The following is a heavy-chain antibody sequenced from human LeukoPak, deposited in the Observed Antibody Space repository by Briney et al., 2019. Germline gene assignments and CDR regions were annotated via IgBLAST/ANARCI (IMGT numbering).Heavy chain of an antibody. V-gene: IGHV3-48*03. Sequence: GGSLRLSCAASEFTFSSYEMNWVRQPPGRGLEWVSYISGSGNTIYYADSVKGRFTISRDNAKNSLYLQMNSLRAEDTAVYYCARIPDYYYDSSGYVAWGQGTLVTVSS. J-gene: IGHJ5*02. D-gene: IGHD3-22*01. CDR1: EFTFSSYE. CDR3: ARIPDYYYDSSGYVA. CDR2: ISGSGNTI.